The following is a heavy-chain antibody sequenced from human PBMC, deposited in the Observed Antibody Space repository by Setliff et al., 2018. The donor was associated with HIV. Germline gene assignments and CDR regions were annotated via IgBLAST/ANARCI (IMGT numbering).Heavy chain of an antibody. V-gene: IGHV5-51*01. CDR3: ARRLYYYGSGSYYFDY. Sequence: RESLKISCKGSGYGFTGYWIGWVRQMPGKGLEWMGIINPGNSDSKYSPSFQGQVTISVDKSVTSACLQWSSLKGSDTATYYCARRLYYYGSGSYYFDYWGQGTLVTVSS. J-gene: IGHJ4*02. D-gene: IGHD3-10*01. CDR1: GYGFTGYW. CDR2: INPGNSDS.